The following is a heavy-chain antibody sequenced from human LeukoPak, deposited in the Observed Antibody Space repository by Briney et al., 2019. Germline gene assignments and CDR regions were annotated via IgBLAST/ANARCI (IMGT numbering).Heavy chain of an antibody. Sequence: ASVKVSCKASGYTFTSYDINWVRQATGQGLEWMGWMNPNSGNTGYAQKFQGRVTMTRDMSTSTVYMELSSLRSEDTAVYYCARDIYLSSTSWYYMDVWGKGTTVTISS. V-gene: IGHV1-8*02. CDR2: MNPNSGNT. CDR1: GYTFTSYD. D-gene: IGHD2-2*01. CDR3: ARDIYLSSTSWYYMDV. J-gene: IGHJ6*03.